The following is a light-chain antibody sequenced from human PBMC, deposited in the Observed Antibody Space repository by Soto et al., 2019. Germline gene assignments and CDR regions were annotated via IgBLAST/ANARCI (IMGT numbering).Light chain of an antibody. CDR2: GAS. Sequence: EIVLTQSPGTLSLSPGERDTLSCRASQSVSSSYLAWYQQKPGQAPRLLIYGASNRATGIPARFRGSGSGTEFTLTISSLQSEDFAVYYCQQYNNWPSFGQGTRLEIK. CDR3: QQYNNWPS. V-gene: IGKV3D-15*01. J-gene: IGKJ5*01. CDR1: QSVSSSY.